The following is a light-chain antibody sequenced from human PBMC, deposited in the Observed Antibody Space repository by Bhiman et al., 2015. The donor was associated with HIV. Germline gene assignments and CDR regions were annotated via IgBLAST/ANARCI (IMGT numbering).Light chain of an antibody. J-gene: IGLJ1*01. CDR3: SSYAGSYTSLYV. CDR1: TSDVGGYNS. CDR2: DVA. Sequence: QSALTQPRSVSGSPGQSVTISCAGTTSDVGGYNSVSWYQHHPGKAPKLMIYDVAERPSGVPARFSGSRSGNTASLTISGLQAEDEADYYCSSYAGSYTSLYVFGDWDQGHRP. V-gene: IGLV2-11*01.